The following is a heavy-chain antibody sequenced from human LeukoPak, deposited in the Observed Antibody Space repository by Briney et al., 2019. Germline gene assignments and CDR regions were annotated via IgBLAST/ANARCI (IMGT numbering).Heavy chain of an antibody. CDR1: GFTFSSYA. CDR3: AKSNGRGVVNFDY. Sequence: PGGSLRLSCAASGFTFSSYAMHWVRQAPGKGLEYVSAISSNGGSTYYANSVKGRITISRDNSKNTLYLQINSLRAEDTALYYCAKSNGRGVVNFDYWGQGTLVTVSS. J-gene: IGHJ4*02. CDR2: ISSNGGST. D-gene: IGHD2-15*01. V-gene: IGHV3-64*01.